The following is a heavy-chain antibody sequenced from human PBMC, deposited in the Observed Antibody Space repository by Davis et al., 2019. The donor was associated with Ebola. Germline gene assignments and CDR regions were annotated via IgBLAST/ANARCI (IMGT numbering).Heavy chain of an antibody. CDR3: ARDLMLYGDQFPEIDY. CDR1: GFTISAYA. D-gene: IGHD3-16*02. V-gene: IGHV3-23*01. J-gene: IGHJ4*02. CDR2: ISGSGGGDTT. Sequence: GGSLRLSCAASGFTISAYAITWVRQAPGRGLECVSSISGSGGGDTTYYADSVKGRFTISRDNSRNTLFLQMNSLRVEDTALYYCARDLMLYGDQFPEIDYWGQGTLVTVSS.